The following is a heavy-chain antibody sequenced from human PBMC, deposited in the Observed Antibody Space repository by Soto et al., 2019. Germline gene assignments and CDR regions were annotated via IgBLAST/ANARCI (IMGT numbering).Heavy chain of an antibody. D-gene: IGHD2-2*01. J-gene: IGHJ4*02. CDR2: ISGYNGNT. Sequence: QVQLVQSGAEVKKPGASVKVSCEGSGDTFTTYGISWVRQAPGQGLEWMGWISGYNGNTNYAQKFQGRFTMTTDTSTSTADMELRSLTSDDTAVYYCAREYCSSVSCCGVDYWGQGTLVTVSS. CDR3: AREYCSSVSCCGVDY. V-gene: IGHV1-18*01. CDR1: GDTFTTYG.